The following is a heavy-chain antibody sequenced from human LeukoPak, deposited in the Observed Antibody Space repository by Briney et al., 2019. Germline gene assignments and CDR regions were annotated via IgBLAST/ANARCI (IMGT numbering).Heavy chain of an antibody. V-gene: IGHV3-15*01. CDR3: TTGPFDYYGSASYLANGMDV. D-gene: IGHD3-10*01. CDR2: IKSKTDGGTT. CDR1: GFTFSNAR. Sequence: GGSLRLSCAASGFTFSNARMSWVHQAPGKGLEWVGRIKSKTDGGTTDYTAPVKGRFTISRDDSKNTLYLQMNSLKTVDTAVYYCTTGPFDYYGSASYLANGMDVWGQGTTVTVSS. J-gene: IGHJ6*02.